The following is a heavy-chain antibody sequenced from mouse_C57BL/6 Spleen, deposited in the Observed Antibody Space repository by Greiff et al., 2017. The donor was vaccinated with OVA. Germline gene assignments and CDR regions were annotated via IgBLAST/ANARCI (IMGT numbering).Heavy chain of an antibody. CDR3: ARCPTTVVVPFDY. D-gene: IGHD1-1*01. CDR2: IYPRSGNT. V-gene: IGHV1-81*01. Sequence: QVQLQQSGAELARPGASVKLSCKASGYTFTSYGISWVKQRTGQGLEWIGEIYPRSGNTYYNEKFKGKATLTADKSSSTAYMELRSLTSEDSAVYFCARCPTTVVVPFDYWGQGTTLTVSS. J-gene: IGHJ2*01. CDR1: GYTFTSYG.